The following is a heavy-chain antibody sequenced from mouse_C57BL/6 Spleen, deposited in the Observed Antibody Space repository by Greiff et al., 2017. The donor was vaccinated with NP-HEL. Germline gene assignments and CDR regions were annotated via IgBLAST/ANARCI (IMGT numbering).Heavy chain of an antibody. J-gene: IGHJ4*01. CDR2: IDPSDSET. D-gene: IGHD2-4*01. CDR1: GYTFTSYW. V-gene: IGHV1-52*01. Sequence: VKLQQPGAELVRPGSSVKLSCKASGYTFTSYWMHWVKQRPIQGLEWIGNIDPSDSETHYNQKFKDKATLTVDKSSSTAYMQLSSLTSEDSAVYYCARGYDYDAYYYAMDYWGQGTSVTVSS. CDR3: ARGYDYDAYYYAMDY.